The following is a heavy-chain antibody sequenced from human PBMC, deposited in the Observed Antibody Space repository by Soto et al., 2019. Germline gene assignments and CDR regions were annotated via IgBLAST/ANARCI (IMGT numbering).Heavy chain of an antibody. J-gene: IGHJ4*02. D-gene: IGHD2-2*01. CDR2: ISYSGNT. V-gene: IGHV4-59*01. CDR1: GGSITSYY. CDR3: ARVRFDCTSTSCFVAGLDY. Sequence: SETLSLTCTVSGGSITSYYWSWVRQPPGKGLEWIGYISYSGNTNYNPSLKSRVTISMDTSKNQFSLKLISVTAADTAVYYCARVRFDCTSTSCFVAGLDYWGQGTPVTVSS.